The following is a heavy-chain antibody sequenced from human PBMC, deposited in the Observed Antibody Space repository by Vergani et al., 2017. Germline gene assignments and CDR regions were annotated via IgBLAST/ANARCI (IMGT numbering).Heavy chain of an antibody. J-gene: IGHJ4*02. CDR3: ARELGYGDPTYYFDY. CDR2: IKQDGSEK. Sequence: EVQLVESGGGLVQPGGSLRLSCAASGFTFSSYWMSWVRQAPGKGLEWVANIKQDGSEKYYVDSVKGRFTISRDNAKNSLYLQMNSLRADDTAVYYCARELGYGDPTYYFDYWGQGTLVTVSS. V-gene: IGHV3-7*03. D-gene: IGHD4-17*01. CDR1: GFTFSSYW.